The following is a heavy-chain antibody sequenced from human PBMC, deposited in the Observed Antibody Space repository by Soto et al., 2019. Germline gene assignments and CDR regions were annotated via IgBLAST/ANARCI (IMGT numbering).Heavy chain of an antibody. V-gene: IGHV3-23*01. J-gene: IGHJ6*01. Sequence: EVQLLESGGGLVQPGGSLRLSCAASGFTFSSYAMSWVRQAPGKGLEWVSAISGSGGSTYYADSVKGRFTISRDNSKNTLYLQMNSLRAEDTAVYYCATRAYCSSTSCYDPGYYYYGMDVW. CDR2: ISGSGGST. CDR3: ATRAYCSSTSCYDPGYYYYGMDV. D-gene: IGHD2-2*01. CDR1: GFTFSSYA.